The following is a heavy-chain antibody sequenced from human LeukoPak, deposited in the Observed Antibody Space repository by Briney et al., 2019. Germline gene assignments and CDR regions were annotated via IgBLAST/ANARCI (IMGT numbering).Heavy chain of an antibody. CDR2: MNPTSGNT. J-gene: IGHJ4*02. CDR1: GYTFTIYD. D-gene: IGHD1-26*01. CDR3: AIDSARPVGATGPAFDY. V-gene: IGHV1-8*01. Sequence: EASVTVSFKASGYTFTIYDIKGVGQATGQGQEGMGWMNPTSGNTGYSHNFHGRVTMTTNTSISTAYMELSSLRSEATAVYYCAIDSARPVGATGPAFDYWGQGTLVTVSS.